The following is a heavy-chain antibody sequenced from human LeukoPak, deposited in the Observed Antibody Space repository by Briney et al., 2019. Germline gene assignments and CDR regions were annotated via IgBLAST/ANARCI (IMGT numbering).Heavy chain of an antibody. V-gene: IGHV1-46*01. J-gene: IGHJ4*02. CDR1: GYTLTELS. CDR3: ARADIVVVPAAPYFDY. CDR2: INPSGGST. D-gene: IGHD2-2*01. Sequence: ASVTVSCKVSGYTLTELSMHWVRQAPGQGLEWMGIINPSGGSTSYAQKFQGRVTMTRDTSTSTVYMELSSLRSEDTAVYYCARADIVVVPAAPYFDYWGQGTLVTVSS.